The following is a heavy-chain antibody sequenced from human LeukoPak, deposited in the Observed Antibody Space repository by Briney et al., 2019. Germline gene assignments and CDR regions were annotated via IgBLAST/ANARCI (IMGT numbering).Heavy chain of an antibody. J-gene: IGHJ5*02. CDR2: IYYSGST. D-gene: IGHD4-17*01. Sequence: SEILSLTCTVSGGSISSSSYYWARIRQPPGKGLEWIGNIYYSGSTYYNPSLKSRVTISVDTSKNQFSLKLSSVTAADTAVYYCARWDYGDSCFDPWGQGTLVTVSS. V-gene: IGHV4-39*01. CDR3: ARWDYGDSCFDP. CDR1: GGSISSSSYY.